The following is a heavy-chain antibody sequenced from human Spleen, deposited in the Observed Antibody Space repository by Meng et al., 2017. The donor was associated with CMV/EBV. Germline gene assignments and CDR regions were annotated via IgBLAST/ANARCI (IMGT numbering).Heavy chain of an antibody. CDR1: TLSDYT. CDR3: AREVGYTNGWGSRRGCDP. CDR2: IVPRISLI. J-gene: IGHJ5*02. V-gene: IGHV1-69*04. D-gene: IGHD6-19*01. Sequence: TLSDYTIAWMRQAPGQGLEWMGRIVPRISLINYAEKFRDRVTITADKSTSTVYMEVSSLRSEDTAFYYCAREVGYTNGWGSRRGCDPWGQGTLVTVSS.